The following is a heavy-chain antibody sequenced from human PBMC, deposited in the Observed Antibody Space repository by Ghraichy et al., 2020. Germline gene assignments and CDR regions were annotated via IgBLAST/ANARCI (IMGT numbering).Heavy chain of an antibody. J-gene: IGHJ4*02. D-gene: IGHD2-2*01. V-gene: IGHV4-30-4*01. Sequence: SQTLSLTCTFSGGSISSVDYYWTWIRQPPGKGLEWIGYIYYSGRSYYSPSLKSRVSISIDTSKNLFSLNLKSVTAADTAVYYCVSQVVLVPTDSFDHWGQGTLVTVSS. CDR3: VSQVVLVPTDSFDH. CDR2: IYYSGRS. CDR1: GGSISSVDYY.